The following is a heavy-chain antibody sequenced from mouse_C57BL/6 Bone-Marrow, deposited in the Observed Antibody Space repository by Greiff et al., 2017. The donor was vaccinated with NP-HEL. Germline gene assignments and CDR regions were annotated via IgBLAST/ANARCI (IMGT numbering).Heavy chain of an antibody. CDR3: TTFYYYGSSYRFAY. CDR2: IDPENGDT. D-gene: IGHD1-1*01. J-gene: IGHJ3*01. CDR1: GFNIKDDY. Sequence: EVQLQESGAELVRPGASVKLSCTASGFNIKDDYMHWVKQRPEQGLEWIGWIDPENGDTEYASKFQGKAPITADTSSNTAYLQLSSRTSEDTAVYYCTTFYYYGSSYRFAYWGQGTLVTVSA. V-gene: IGHV14-4*01.